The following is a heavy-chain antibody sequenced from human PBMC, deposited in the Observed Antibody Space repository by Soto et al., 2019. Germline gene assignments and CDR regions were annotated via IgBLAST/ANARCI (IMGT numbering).Heavy chain of an antibody. Sequence: PSETLSLTCAVSGGSISSGGYSWSWIRQPPGKGLEWIGYIYHSGSTYYNPSLKSRVTISVDRSKNQFSLKLSSVTAADTAVYYCASPGVRMVRAVINYFECWRQRTL. CDR3: ASPGVRMVRAVINYFEC. D-gene: IGHD3-10*01. CDR2: IYHSGST. CDR1: GGSISSGGYS. J-gene: IGHJ4*02. V-gene: IGHV4-30-2*01.